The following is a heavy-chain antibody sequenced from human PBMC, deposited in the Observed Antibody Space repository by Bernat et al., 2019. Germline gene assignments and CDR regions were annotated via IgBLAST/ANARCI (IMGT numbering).Heavy chain of an antibody. D-gene: IGHD3-16*01. V-gene: IGHV1-18*01. Sequence: QVQLVQSGAEVKKPGASVKVSCKTSASAFTSYGFSWVRQAPGQGLEWMGWISPIHGHTNYAQKFQDRVTMTTEASTSTVYMELRSLRSDDTAVYYCARDRPAFGGIDFWGQGTLVTGSP. J-gene: IGHJ4*02. CDR1: ASAFTSYG. CDR2: ISPIHGHT. CDR3: ARDRPAFGGIDF.